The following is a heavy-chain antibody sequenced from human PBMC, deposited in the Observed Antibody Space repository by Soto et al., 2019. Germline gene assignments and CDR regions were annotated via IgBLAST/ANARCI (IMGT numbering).Heavy chain of an antibody. V-gene: IGHV5-51*01. J-gene: IGHJ6*02. CDR1: GYSFSSYW. Sequence: PGESLKISCKGSGYSFSSYWIGWVRQMPGKGLEWMEIIYPGDSDTRYSPSVQGQVTISADKSISTAYLQWSSLKASDTAMYYCARPRDGHKGKNYYGMDVWGQGTTVTVSS. CDR3: ARPRDGHKGKNYYGMDV. CDR2: IYPGDSDT.